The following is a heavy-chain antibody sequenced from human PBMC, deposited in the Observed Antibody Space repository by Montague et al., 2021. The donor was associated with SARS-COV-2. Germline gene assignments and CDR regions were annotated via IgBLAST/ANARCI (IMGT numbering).Heavy chain of an antibody. D-gene: IGHD5-24*01. Sequence: SETLSLTCTVSGYSISSGYYWGWIRQPPGKGLEWIGGIYHSGSTYYNPSLKSRVTISVDTSKNQFSLKLLSSVTAADTAVHYCARDRRRWLQLNNWFDLWGQGTLVTVSS. V-gene: IGHV4-38-2*02. CDR1: GYSISSGYY. J-gene: IGHJ5*02. CDR2: IYHSGST. CDR3: ARDRRRWLQLNNWFDL.